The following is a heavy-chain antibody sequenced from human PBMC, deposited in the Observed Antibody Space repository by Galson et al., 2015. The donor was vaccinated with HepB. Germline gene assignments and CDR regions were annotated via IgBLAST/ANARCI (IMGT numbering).Heavy chain of an antibody. J-gene: IGHJ4*02. CDR2: ISWNSGSI. CDR3: AKDRRVWDIVVVPAVDFDY. V-gene: IGHV3-9*01. CDR1: GFTFDDYA. Sequence: SLRLSCAASGFTFDDYAMHWVRQAPGKGLEWVSGISWNSGSIGYADSVKGRFTISRDNAKNSLYLQMNSLRAEDTALYYCAKDRRVWDIVVVPAVDFDYWGQGTLVTVSS. D-gene: IGHD2-2*01.